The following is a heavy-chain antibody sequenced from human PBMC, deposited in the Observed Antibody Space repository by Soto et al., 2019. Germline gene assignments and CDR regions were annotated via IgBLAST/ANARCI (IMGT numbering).Heavy chain of an antibody. CDR3: ARGVHYDSSGNYYFY. Sequence: AASVKVSCKASGGTFNNYAISWVRQAPGQGLEWMGGIIPIFGTANYAQNFQGRVTITADESTSTAYMELGSLRSEDTAVYFCARGVHYDSSGNYYFYWGQGTLVTVSS. J-gene: IGHJ4*02. V-gene: IGHV1-69*13. CDR1: GGTFNNYA. CDR2: IIPIFGTA. D-gene: IGHD3-22*01.